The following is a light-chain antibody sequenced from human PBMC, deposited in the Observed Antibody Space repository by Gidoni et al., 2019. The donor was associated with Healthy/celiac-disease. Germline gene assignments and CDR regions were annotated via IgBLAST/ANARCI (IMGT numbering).Light chain of an antibody. CDR3: MQALQTPLT. CDR2: LGS. J-gene: IGKJ4*01. Sequence: VMTQSPLSLPVTPGEPASISCSSSQSLLHSNGYNYLDWYLQKPGQSPQLLIYLGSNRASGVPDRFSGSGSGTDFTLKISRVEAEDVGVYYCMQALQTPLTFGGGTKVEIK. CDR1: QSLLHSNGYNY. V-gene: IGKV2-28*01.